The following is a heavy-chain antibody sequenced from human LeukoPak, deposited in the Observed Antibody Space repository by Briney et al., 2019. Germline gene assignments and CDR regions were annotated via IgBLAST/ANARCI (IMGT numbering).Heavy chain of an antibody. V-gene: IGHV4-59*08. CDR1: GGSISSYY. CDR2: IYYSGST. J-gene: IGHJ3*02. Sequence: PSETLSLTWTVSGGSISSYYWSWIRQPPGKGLEWIGYIYYSGSTSYNPSLKSRVTISVDTSKNQFSLELSSVTAADTAVYYCARLADAFDIWGQGTMVTVSS. CDR3: ARLADAFDI.